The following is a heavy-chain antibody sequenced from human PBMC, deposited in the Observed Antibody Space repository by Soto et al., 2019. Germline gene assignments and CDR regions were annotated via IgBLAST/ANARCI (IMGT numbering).Heavy chain of an antibody. CDR2: INPYNYKT. D-gene: IGHD1-1*01. Sequence: XKVSCGASGYTXSRYGIRWVGEAPGQGLEWMGWINPYNYKTNYAQNFQGRVTMTTDTSTSTAYMELRSLRSDDTAVYYCSRQLDGAFDICRKATLVAASS. V-gene: IGHV1-18*01. J-gene: IGHJ3*02. CDR1: GYTXSRYG. CDR3: SRQLDGAFDI.